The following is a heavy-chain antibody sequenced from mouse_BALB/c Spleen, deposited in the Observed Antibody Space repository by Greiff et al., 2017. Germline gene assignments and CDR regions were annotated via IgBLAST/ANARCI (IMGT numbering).Heavy chain of an antibody. J-gene: IGHJ4*01. Sequence: EVHLVESGGGLVKPGGSLKLSCAASGFTFSDYYMYWVRQTPEKRLEWVATISDGGSYTYYPDSVKGRFTISRDNAKNNLYLQMSSLKSEDTAMYYCTRDLRDLPTPMDYWGQGTSVTVSS. CDR1: GFTFSDYY. V-gene: IGHV5-4*02. CDR2: ISDGGSYT. CDR3: TRDLRDLPTPMDY. D-gene: IGHD2-1*01.